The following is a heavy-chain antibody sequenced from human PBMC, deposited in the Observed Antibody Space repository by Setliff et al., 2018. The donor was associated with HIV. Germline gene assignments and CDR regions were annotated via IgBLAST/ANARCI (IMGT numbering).Heavy chain of an antibody. CDR2: IYTSGST. J-gene: IGHJ3*02. V-gene: IGHV4-4*09. D-gene: IGHD3-22*01. CDR1: GGSFSDYY. CDR3: ATHTYYYDSSGYYFDAFDI. Sequence: PSETLSLTCTVSGGSFSDYYRSWIRQPPGKGLEWIGYIYTSGSTNYNPSLKSRVTISVDTSKNQFSLKLRSVTAADTAVYYCATHTYYYDSSGYYFDAFDIWGQGTMVTVSS.